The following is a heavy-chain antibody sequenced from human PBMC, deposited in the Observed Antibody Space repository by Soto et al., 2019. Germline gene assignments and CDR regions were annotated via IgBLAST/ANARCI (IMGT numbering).Heavy chain of an antibody. D-gene: IGHD3-3*01. V-gene: IGHV3-30*02. CDR2: ISFDSSEI. CDR1: VFTFSNNS. CDR3: AIARVADSSLQD. Sequence: PRGSLRLSCVWSVFTFSNNSMHCVRQSPGKWLEWVAFISFDSSEIHYADSVKGRFTISRDNPRNTLFLHVNSPRADDTAVYYCAIARVADSSLQDWGQATLVNVS. J-gene: IGHJ4*02.